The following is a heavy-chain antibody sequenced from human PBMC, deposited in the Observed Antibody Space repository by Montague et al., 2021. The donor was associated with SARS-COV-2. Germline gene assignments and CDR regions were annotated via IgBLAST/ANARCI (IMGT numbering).Heavy chain of an antibody. CDR3: VRRPHYDALNGPPDF. J-gene: IGHJ4*02. V-gene: IGHV4-59*08. Sequence: SETRSLTCTVSGVSVTDYYWSWIRQPPGKGLEWVGDVLYNKGTNFNPSLKSRVAISVDTSKNQFSLRLTSVTAADTAFYYCVRRPHYDALNGPPDFWGQGTLVTVSS. CDR1: GVSVTDYY. CDR2: VLYNKGT. D-gene: IGHD3-9*01.